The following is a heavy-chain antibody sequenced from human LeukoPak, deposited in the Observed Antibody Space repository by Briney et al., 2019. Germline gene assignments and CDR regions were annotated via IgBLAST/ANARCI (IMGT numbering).Heavy chain of an antibody. D-gene: IGHD1-1*01. J-gene: IGHJ4*02. Sequence: GGSLRLSCAASGFTFSPYWMHWVRQVPGKGLVWVSHINGDGSTTTYADSVKGRFTISRDNAKNTLYLQMNSLRAEDTAVYYCARGTGLMDNWGQGTLVTVSS. CDR3: ARGTGLMDN. CDR2: INGDGSTT. CDR1: GFTFSPYW. V-gene: IGHV3-74*01.